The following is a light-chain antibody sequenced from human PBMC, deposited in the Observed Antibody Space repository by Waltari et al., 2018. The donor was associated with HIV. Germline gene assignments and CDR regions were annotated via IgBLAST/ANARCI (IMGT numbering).Light chain of an antibody. Sequence: SVLTQPPSVSAAAGQKVTISCPGSRPNIGKNYVSWYQTLPGTAPKLLIYDDNKRPSGIPDRFSGSKSGSSATLGITGLQTGDEAEYYGGTWDGSLSADNYVFGTGTEVTVL. V-gene: IGLV1-51*01. CDR1: RPNIGKNY. CDR3: GTWDGSLSADNYV. CDR2: DDN. J-gene: IGLJ1*01.